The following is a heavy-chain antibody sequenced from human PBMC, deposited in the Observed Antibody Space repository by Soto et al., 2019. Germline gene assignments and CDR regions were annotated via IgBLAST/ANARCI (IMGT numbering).Heavy chain of an antibody. Sequence: GESLKISCKGSGYSFTSYWIGWVRQMPGKGLEWMGIIYPGDSDTRYSPSFQGQVTISADKSISTAYLQWSSLKASDTAMYYCARRGPGRGIAAAGDYWGQGTLVTVSS. V-gene: IGHV5-51*01. J-gene: IGHJ4*02. CDR2: IYPGDSDT. CDR1: GYSFTSYW. CDR3: ARRGPGRGIAAAGDY. D-gene: IGHD6-13*01.